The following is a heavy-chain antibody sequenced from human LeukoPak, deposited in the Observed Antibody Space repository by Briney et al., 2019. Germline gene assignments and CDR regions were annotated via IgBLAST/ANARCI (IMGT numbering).Heavy chain of an antibody. CDR1: GFTFGSYS. V-gene: IGHV3-21*01. CDR2: ISSSSSYI. CDR3: ARDAITMVRGVISP. J-gene: IGHJ5*02. Sequence: GGSLRLSCAASGFTFGSYSMNWVRQAPGKGLEWVSSISSSSSYIYYADSVKGRFTISRDNAKNSLYLQMNSLRAEDTAVYYCARDAITMVRGVISPWGQGTLVTVSS. D-gene: IGHD3-10*01.